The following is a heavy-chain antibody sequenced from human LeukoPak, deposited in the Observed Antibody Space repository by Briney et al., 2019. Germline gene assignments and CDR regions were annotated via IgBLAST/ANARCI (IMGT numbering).Heavy chain of an antibody. Sequence: ASVKVSCKASGYTFTGYYMHWVRQAPGQGLEWMGWINPNSGGTNYAQKFQGRVTMTRDTSISTAYMELRSLRSDDTAVYYCARGTNDYGDYVDYWGQGTLVTVSS. CDR3: ARGTNDYGDYVDY. CDR2: INPNSGGT. J-gene: IGHJ4*02. V-gene: IGHV1-2*02. CDR1: GYTFTGYY. D-gene: IGHD4-17*01.